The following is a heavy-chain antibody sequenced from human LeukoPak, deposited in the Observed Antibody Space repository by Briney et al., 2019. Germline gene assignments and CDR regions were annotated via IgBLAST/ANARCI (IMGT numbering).Heavy chain of an antibody. Sequence: PSETLSLTCTVSGYSISSGYYWGWIRQPPGKGLEWIGSIYHSGSTYYNPSLKSRVTISVDTSKNQFSLKLSSVTAADTAVYYCARVRTSDSYDSSGYFDAFDIWGQGTVVTVSS. CDR1: GYSISSGYY. V-gene: IGHV4-38-2*02. J-gene: IGHJ3*02. CDR2: IYHSGST. CDR3: ARVRTSDSYDSSGYFDAFDI. D-gene: IGHD3-22*01.